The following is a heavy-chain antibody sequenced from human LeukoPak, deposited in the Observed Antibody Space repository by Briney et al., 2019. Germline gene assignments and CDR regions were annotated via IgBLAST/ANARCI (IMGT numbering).Heavy chain of an antibody. CDR3: ASGLGELTAFDY. D-gene: IGHD1-26*01. J-gene: IGHJ4*02. Sequence: PSQTLSLTCTVSGGSISSGGYYWSWIRQPPGKGLEWIGYIYHSGSTYYNPSLKSRVTISVDRSKNQFSLKLSSVTAADTAVYYCASGLGELTAFDYWGQGTLVTVSS. V-gene: IGHV4-30-2*01. CDR2: IYHSGST. CDR1: GGSISSGGYY.